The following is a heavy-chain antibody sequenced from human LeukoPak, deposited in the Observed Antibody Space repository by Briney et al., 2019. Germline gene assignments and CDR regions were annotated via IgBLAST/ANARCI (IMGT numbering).Heavy chain of an antibody. CDR1: GGSTSSDY. Sequence: PSETLSLTCTVSGGSTSSDYWSWIRQSPGKGLEWVGYVYDSGDTGKNPSLKSRVTILPDTSKNQCSLKLTSVSAADTAVYYCARRTYDFWSGYHDYWGQGTLVTVSS. D-gene: IGHD3-3*01. CDR3: ARRTYDFWSGYHDY. V-gene: IGHV4-59*08. J-gene: IGHJ4*02. CDR2: VYDSGDT.